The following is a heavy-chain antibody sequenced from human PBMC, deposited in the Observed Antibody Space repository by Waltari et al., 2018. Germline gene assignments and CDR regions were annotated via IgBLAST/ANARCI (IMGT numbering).Heavy chain of an antibody. CDR1: GGSFSGNY. J-gene: IGHJ6*03. V-gene: IGHV4-34*01. CDR2: INHSGNT. CDR3: ANRDLNKSYYYMDV. Sequence: QVQLQQWGAGLLRPSETLPLPCGVYGGSFSGNYWTWIRQSPGKGLEWIGEINHSGNTKYNPSLKSRVTMSVDTSKNHFSLNLTSVTAADTAVYYCANRDLNKSYYYMDVWGKGSTVIVSS.